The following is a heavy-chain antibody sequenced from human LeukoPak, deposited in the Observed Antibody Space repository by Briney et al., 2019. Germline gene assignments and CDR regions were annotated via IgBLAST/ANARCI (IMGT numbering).Heavy chain of an antibody. J-gene: IGHJ4*02. CDR1: GGSISSYY. Sequence: SETLSLTCTVSGGSISSYYWSWIRQPPGKGLEWFGYIYYSGSTNYNPSLKSRVTISVDTSKNQFSLKLSSVTAADTAVYYCARYSSGWYMFDYWGQGTLVTVSS. V-gene: IGHV4-59*08. CDR3: ARYSSGWYMFDY. CDR2: IYYSGST. D-gene: IGHD6-19*01.